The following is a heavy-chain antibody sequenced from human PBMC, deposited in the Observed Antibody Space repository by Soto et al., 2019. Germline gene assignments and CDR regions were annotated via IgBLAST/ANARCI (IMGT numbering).Heavy chain of an antibody. Sequence: EVQLLESGGGLVQPGGSLRLSCSTSGFTFSTYAMNWVRQAPGKGLKWVSGLSGSGGTTYYADSVRGRFTISRDNSKNTLFLQMNSLRAEDTALYYCAKQRADYGSGSDTYYFDFWGQGTLVTVSS. V-gene: IGHV3-23*01. D-gene: IGHD3-10*01. J-gene: IGHJ4*02. CDR2: LSGSGGTT. CDR1: GFTFSTYA. CDR3: AKQRADYGSGSDTYYFDF.